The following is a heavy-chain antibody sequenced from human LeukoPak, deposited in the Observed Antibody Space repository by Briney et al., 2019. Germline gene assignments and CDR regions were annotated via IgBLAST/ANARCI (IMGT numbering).Heavy chain of an antibody. J-gene: IGHJ5*02. D-gene: IGHD6-19*01. CDR2: ISSSSSYI. CDR3: ARDVIAVAGTSWFDP. V-gene: IGHV3-21*01. Sequence: PGGSLRLSCAASGFTFSSYSMNWVRQAPGKGLGWVSSISSSSSYIYYADSVKGRFTISRDNAKNSLYLQMNSLRAEDTAVYYCARDVIAVAGTSWFDPWGQGTLVTVSS. CDR1: GFTFSSYS.